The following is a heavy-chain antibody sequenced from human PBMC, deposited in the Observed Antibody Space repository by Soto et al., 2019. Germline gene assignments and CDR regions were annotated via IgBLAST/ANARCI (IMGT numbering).Heavy chain of an antibody. J-gene: IGHJ6*02. CDR1: GYSISSGYY. CDR3: ARGRVAPPRGYGVDV. CDR2: ISHSGST. Sequence: SETLSLTCAFSGYSISSGYYWGRHRHPPGKGREWVGYISHSGSTNYNPALKSRVTISLDTSKHQFSLRLSSVTAADTALYYCARGRVAPPRGYGVDVWGQGTTVT. V-gene: IGHV4-38-2*01.